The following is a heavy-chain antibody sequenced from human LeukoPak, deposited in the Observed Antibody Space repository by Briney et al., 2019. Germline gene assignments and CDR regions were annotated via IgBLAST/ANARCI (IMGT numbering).Heavy chain of an antibody. CDR2: ISGSGGST. Sequence: GGSLRLSCAASGFTFSSYAMSWVRQAPGKGLEWVSSISGSGGSTYYADSVKGRFTISRDNSKNSLYLQMNSLRAEDTAVYYCARVRGGSYFSYFDYWGQGTLVTVSS. CDR1: GFTFSSYA. D-gene: IGHD1-26*01. J-gene: IGHJ4*02. CDR3: ARVRGGSYFSYFDY. V-gene: IGHV3-23*01.